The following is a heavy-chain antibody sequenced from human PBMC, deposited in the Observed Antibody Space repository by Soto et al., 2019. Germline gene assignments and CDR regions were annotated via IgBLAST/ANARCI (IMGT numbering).Heavy chain of an antibody. CDR3: AKDLSGSCSGGSCYWINYYYYGMDV. V-gene: IGHV3-23*01. D-gene: IGHD2-15*01. CDR2: ISGSGGST. Sequence: GGSTRLSCAASGLTVSSYAMSWVRQDPGKGLEWVSAISGSGGSTYYADSVKGRFTISRDNSKNTLYLQMNSLRAEDTAVYYCAKDLSGSCSGGSCYWINYYYYGMDVWGQGTTVTVSS. CDR1: GLTVSSYA. J-gene: IGHJ6*02.